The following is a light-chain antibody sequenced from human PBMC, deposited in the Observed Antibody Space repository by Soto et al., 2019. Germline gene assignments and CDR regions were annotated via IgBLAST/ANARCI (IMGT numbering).Light chain of an antibody. J-gene: IGKJ2*01. CDR2: GAS. V-gene: IGKV3-20*01. CDR1: QSISNTS. CDR3: QQYGSSPPKYT. Sequence: EIVLTQSPDTLSLSPGERATLSCRASQSISNTSFAWYLQKPCQAPRLLIYGASNRATDIPDRFSGSGSGTDFTLTISRLEPEDFAVYYCQQYGSSPPKYTFGQGTKLEIK.